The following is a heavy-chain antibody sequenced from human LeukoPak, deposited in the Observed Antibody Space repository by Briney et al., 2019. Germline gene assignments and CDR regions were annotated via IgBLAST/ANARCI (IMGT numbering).Heavy chain of an antibody. CDR2: IYHSGST. Sequence: ETLSLTCAVSGYSISSGYYWGWIRQPPGKGLEWIGSIYHSGSTYYNPSLKSRVTISVDTSKNQFSLKASSVTAADTAVYYCARHGYYYDSSGYLASPVDAFDIWGQGTMVTVSS. CDR3: ARHGYYYDSSGYLASPVDAFDI. D-gene: IGHD3-22*01. V-gene: IGHV4-38-2*01. CDR1: GYSISSGYY. J-gene: IGHJ3*02.